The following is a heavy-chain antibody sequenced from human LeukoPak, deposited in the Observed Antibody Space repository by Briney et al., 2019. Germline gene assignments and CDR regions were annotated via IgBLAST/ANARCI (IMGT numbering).Heavy chain of an antibody. CDR3: ARVVDYDTSGYQTENWFDP. D-gene: IGHD3-22*01. CDR2: IYVGDSDT. CDR1: GNSFTTYW. J-gene: IGHJ5*02. V-gene: IGHV5-51*01. Sequence: GESLKISCKGSGNSFTTYWIGWVRQMPGKGLEWMGIIYVGDSDTRYRPSFQGQVTISVDKSINTAYLQWSSLKASDTAMYYCARVVDYDTSGYQTENWFDPWGQGTLVTVSS.